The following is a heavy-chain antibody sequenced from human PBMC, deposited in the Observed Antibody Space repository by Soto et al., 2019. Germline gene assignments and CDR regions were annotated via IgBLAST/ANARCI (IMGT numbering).Heavy chain of an antibody. J-gene: IGHJ6*02. D-gene: IGHD3-16*01. CDR1: GFTFSSYS. CDR2: ISSSSSYI. Sequence: EVQLVESGGGLVKPGGSLRLSCAASGFTFSSYSMNWVRQAPGKGLEWVSYISSSSSYISYADSVKGRFTISRDNAKNSLYLQMNSLRAEDTAVYYCARDVLGGMDVWGRGTTVTVSS. V-gene: IGHV3-21*01. CDR3: ARDVLGGMDV.